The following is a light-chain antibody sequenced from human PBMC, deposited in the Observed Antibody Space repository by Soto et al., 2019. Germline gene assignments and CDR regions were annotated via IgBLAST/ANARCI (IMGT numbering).Light chain of an antibody. V-gene: IGLV2-14*01. CDR3: RSYTSSSTVV. CDR2: DVS. CDR1: SSDVGGYNY. J-gene: IGLJ2*01. Sequence: QSVLTQPASVSGSPGQSITISCTGTSSDVGGYNYVSWYQQHPGKAPKLMIYDVSNRPSGVSNRFSGSKSGNTASLTISGLQAEDEAYYCCRSYTSSSTVVFGGGTKLTVL.